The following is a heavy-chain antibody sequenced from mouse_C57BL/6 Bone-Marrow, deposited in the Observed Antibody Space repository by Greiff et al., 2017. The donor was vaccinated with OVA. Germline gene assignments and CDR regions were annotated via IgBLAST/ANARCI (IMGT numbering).Heavy chain of an antibody. Sequence: GGGLVQPKGSLKLSCAASGFTFNTYAMHWVRQAPGKGLEWVARIRSKSSNYATYYADSVKDRFTISRDDSQSMLYLQMNNLKTEDTAMYYCVREALLWLRPNYFDYWGQGTTLTVSS. CDR2: IRSKSSNYAT. CDR1: GFTFNTYA. V-gene: IGHV10-3*01. CDR3: VREALLWLRPNYFDY. J-gene: IGHJ2*01. D-gene: IGHD2-9*01.